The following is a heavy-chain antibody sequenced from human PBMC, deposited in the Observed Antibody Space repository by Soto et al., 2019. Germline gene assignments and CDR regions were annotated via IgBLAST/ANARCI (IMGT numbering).Heavy chain of an antibody. V-gene: IGHV3-9*01. J-gene: IGHJ4*02. D-gene: IGHD6-13*01. CDR2: ISWNSGSI. CDR3: AKDGIAGGHFDY. CDR1: GFTFDDYA. Sequence: EVQLVESGGGLVQPGRSLRLSCAASGFTFDDYAMHWVRQAPGKGLEWVSGISWNSGSIGYADSVKGRFTISRDNAKNSLYLQKNSLRAEDTALYYCAKDGIAGGHFDYWGQGTLVTVSS.